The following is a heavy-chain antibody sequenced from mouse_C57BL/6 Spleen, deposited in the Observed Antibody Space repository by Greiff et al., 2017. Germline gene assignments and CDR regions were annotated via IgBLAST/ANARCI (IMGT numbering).Heavy chain of an antibody. V-gene: IGHV1-54*01. Sequence: QVQLQQSGAELVRPGTSVKVSCKASGYAFTNYLIEWVKQRPGQGLEWIGVINPGSGGTNYNEKFKGKATLTADKSSSTAYMQLSSLTSEDSAVYYCARAIYYYGSPFAYWGQGTLVTVSA. CDR1: GYAFTNYL. CDR3: ARAIYYYGSPFAY. CDR2: INPGSGGT. J-gene: IGHJ3*01. D-gene: IGHD1-1*01.